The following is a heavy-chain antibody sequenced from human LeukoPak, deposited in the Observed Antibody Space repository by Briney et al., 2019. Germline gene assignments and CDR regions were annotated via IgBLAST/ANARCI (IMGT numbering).Heavy chain of an antibody. D-gene: IGHD6-13*01. CDR2: FDPEDGDT. Sequence: ASVKVSCKVSGYTLTELSMQWVRQAPGKGLEWMGAFDPEDGDTVYPQKFRGRVTMTTDTSTSTAYMELRSLRSDDTAVFYCARTSSNWPNWFDPWGQGTLVTVSS. J-gene: IGHJ5*02. CDR3: ARTSSNWPNWFDP. CDR1: GYTLTELS. V-gene: IGHV1-24*01.